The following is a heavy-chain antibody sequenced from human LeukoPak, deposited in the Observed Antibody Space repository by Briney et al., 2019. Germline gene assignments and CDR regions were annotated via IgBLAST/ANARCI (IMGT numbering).Heavy chain of an antibody. V-gene: IGHV3-53*01. CDR1: GFTVDSNY. CDR2: IYTGGNT. D-gene: IGHD3-22*01. Sequence: GGSLRLSCAASGFTVDSNYLSWVRRAPGKGLEWVSTIYTGGNTYYAASVKGRFTISRDFSKNTVFLHMNSLRAEDTAMYYCARGDDSGYYDYFDYXGXGALVTVSS. CDR3: ARGDDSGYYDYFDY. J-gene: IGHJ4*02.